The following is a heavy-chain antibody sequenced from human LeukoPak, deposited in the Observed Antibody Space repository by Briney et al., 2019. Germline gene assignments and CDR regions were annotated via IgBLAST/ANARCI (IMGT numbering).Heavy chain of an antibody. J-gene: IGHJ5*02. Sequence: PGGSLRLSCAASGFTVSSNYMSWVRQAPGKGLEWVSVIYSGGSTYYADSVKGRFTISRDNSKNTLYLQMNSLRAEDTAVYYCARGGDDSSGYYNNWFDPWGQGTLVTVSS. D-gene: IGHD3-22*01. CDR2: IYSGGST. CDR3: ARGGDDSSGYYNNWFDP. V-gene: IGHV3-53*01. CDR1: GFTVSSNY.